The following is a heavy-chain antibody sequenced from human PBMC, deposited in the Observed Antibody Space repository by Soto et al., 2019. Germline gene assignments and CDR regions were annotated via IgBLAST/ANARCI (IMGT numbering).Heavy chain of an antibody. V-gene: IGHV3-49*03. Sequence: GGSLRLSCTASGFTFGDYAMSWFRQAPGKGLEWVGFIRSKAYGGTTEYAASVKGRFTISRDDSKSIAYLQMNSLKTEDTAVYYCTRVRYSSGWYLTYYHYGMDVWGQGTTVTVSS. D-gene: IGHD6-19*01. CDR3: TRVRYSSGWYLTYYHYGMDV. CDR1: GFTFGDYA. J-gene: IGHJ6*02. CDR2: IRSKAYGGTT.